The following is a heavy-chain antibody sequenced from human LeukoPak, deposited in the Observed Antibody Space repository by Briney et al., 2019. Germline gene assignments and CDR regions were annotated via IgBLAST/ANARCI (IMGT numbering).Heavy chain of an antibody. CDR2: INHSGST. V-gene: IGHV4-34*01. CDR3: VGNGYYALDY. Sequence: SETLSLTCAVYGGSLSGYYWSWIRQPPGKGLEWIGEINHSGSTNYKSSLKSRVTISVDKSKNHLSLKLTSVTAADTAVYFCVGNGYYALDYWGQGALVTVAS. J-gene: IGHJ4*02. CDR1: GGSLSGYY. D-gene: IGHD2/OR15-2a*01.